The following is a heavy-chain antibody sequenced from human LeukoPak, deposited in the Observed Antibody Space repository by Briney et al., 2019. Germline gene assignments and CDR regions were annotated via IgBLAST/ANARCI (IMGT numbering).Heavy chain of an antibody. D-gene: IGHD6-19*01. CDR1: GGSISGYH. V-gene: IGHV4-59*08. J-gene: IGHJ4*02. Sequence: SEALSLTCTVSGGSISGYHWSWFRQPPGKGLEWIGFVYYSGSTNYNPSLKSRVTISVDTSKNQFSLNLMSVTAADTAVYHCARHSLAVTGTGYFDFWGQGMLVTVSS. CDR3: ARHSLAVTGTGYFDF. CDR2: VYYSGST.